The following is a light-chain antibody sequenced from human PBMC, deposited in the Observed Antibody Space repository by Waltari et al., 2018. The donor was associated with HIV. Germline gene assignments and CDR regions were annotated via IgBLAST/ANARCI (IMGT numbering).Light chain of an antibody. CDR1: SSDVGGYSY. V-gene: IGLV2-14*03. J-gene: IGLJ2*01. Sequence: QSALTQPASVSGSPGQSITISCTGTSSDVGGYSYVSWYQHHPGKAPKLMIFDVSNRPSGVADRFSGSKSGNSASLTISGLQVEDEAVYYCSSYASTTTLEVFGGGTKLTVL. CDR3: SSYASTTTLEV. CDR2: DVS.